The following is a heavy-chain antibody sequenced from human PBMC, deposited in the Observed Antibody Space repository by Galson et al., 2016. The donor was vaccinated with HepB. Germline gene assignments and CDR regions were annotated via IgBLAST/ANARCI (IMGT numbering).Heavy chain of an antibody. CDR1: GYSFTNYW. J-gene: IGHJ6*02. Sequence: QSGAEVKKPGESLRISCKGSGYSFTNYWITWVRQMPGKGLEWMGRIDPSDSYTTYSPSFQGHVSISADKSINTAYLQWSSLKASDTAMFYCAGIRGYSSGNYFMDVWGQGTTVTVSS. V-gene: IGHV5-10-1*01. D-gene: IGHD5-18*01. CDR2: IDPSDSYT. CDR3: AGIRGYSSGNYFMDV.